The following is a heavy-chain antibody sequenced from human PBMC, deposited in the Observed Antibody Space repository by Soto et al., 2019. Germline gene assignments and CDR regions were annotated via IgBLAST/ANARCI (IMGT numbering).Heavy chain of an antibody. CDR3: AKTGYSSGWYNDDNFDY. D-gene: IGHD6-19*01. Sequence: ESGGGLVPPGRSLRLSCAASGFTFDDYAMHWVRQAPGKGLEWVSGISWNSGSIGYADSVKGRFTISRDNAKNSLYLQMNSLRAEDTALYYCAKTGYSSGWYNDDNFDYWGQGTLVTVSS. V-gene: IGHV3-9*01. J-gene: IGHJ4*02. CDR1: GFTFDDYA. CDR2: ISWNSGSI.